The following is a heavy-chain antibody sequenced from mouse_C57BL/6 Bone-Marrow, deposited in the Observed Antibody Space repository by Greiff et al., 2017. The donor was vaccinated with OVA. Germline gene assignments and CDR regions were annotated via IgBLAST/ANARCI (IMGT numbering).Heavy chain of an antibody. CDR2: IHPNSGST. D-gene: IGHD1-1*01. Sequence: QVQLQQPGAELVKPGASVKLSCKASGYTFTSYWMHWVKQRPGQGLEWIGMIHPNSGSTNYNEKFKSKATLTVDKSSSTAYMQLSSLTSEDSAVYYCARSGGHYYGSSAWFAYWGQGTLVTVSA. CDR1: GYTFTSYW. J-gene: IGHJ3*01. CDR3: ARSGGHYYGSSAWFAY. V-gene: IGHV1-64*01.